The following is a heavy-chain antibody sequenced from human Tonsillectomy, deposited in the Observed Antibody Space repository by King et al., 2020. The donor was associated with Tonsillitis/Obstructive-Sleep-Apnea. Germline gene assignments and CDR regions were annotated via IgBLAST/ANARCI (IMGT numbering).Heavy chain of an antibody. V-gene: IGHV3-49*04. CDR3: SRSGLYSSGYYGGMYYFDY. D-gene: IGHD3-22*01. CDR1: GFTFGDYA. Sequence: VQLVESGGGLVQPGRSLRLSCTASGFTFGDYAMNWVRQAPGKGLEWVGFIRSKAYSGTTEYAASVKGRFTISRDDSKSIAYLQMNSLKTEDTAVYYCSRSGLYSSGYYGGMYYFDYGGEGSLVTVSS. CDR2: IRSKAYSGTT. J-gene: IGHJ4*02.